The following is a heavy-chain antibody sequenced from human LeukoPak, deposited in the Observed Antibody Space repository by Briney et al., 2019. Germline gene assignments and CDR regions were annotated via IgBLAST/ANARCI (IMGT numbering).Heavy chain of an antibody. V-gene: IGHV3-23*01. J-gene: IGHJ4*02. CDR3: AKEHIAAIDY. CDR1: GFTFSSFA. Sequence: PGASLRLSCAAYGFTFSSFAMRWARQAPGKGRVWVSDISGSGGSTYYADSVKGRFTIARDNSKNTLYLQMNSLRAEDTAVYYCAKEHIAAIDYWGQGTLVTVSS. CDR2: ISGSGGST. D-gene: IGHD6-13*01.